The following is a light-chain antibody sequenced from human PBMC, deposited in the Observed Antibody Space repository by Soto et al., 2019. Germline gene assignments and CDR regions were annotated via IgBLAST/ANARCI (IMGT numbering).Light chain of an antibody. Sequence: HPVLTQSSSASASLGSSVKLTCTLSSGHSSYIIAWHQQQPGKAPRYLMKLEGSGSYNKGSGVPDRFSGSSSGADRYLTISNLQFEDEADYYCETWHSNTQNWVFGGGTKLTVL. J-gene: IGLJ3*02. V-gene: IGLV4-60*02. CDR1: SGHSSYI. CDR3: ETWHSNTQNWV. CDR2: LEGSGSY.